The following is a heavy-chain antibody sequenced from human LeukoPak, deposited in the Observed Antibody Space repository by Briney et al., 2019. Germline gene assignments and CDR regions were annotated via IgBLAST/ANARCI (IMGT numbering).Heavy chain of an antibody. V-gene: IGHV7-4-1*02. CDR2: INTNTGNP. Sequence: ASVKVSCKASGCTFTSYAMNWVRQAPGQGLEWMGWINTNTGNPTYAQGFTGRFVFSLDTSVSTAYLQISSLKAEDTAVYYCARGVYYYDSSNWFDPWGQGTLVTVSS. CDR1: GCTFTSYA. J-gene: IGHJ5*02. CDR3: ARGVYYYDSSNWFDP. D-gene: IGHD3-22*01.